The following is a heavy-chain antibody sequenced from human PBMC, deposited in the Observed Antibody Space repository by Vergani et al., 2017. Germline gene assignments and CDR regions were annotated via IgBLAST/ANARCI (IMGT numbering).Heavy chain of an antibody. Sequence: EVQLLESGGGLVQPGGSPRLSCAASGFTFSSYAMSWVRQAPGKGLEWVSAISGSGGSTYYADSVKGRFTISRDNSKNTPYLQMNSLRAEDTAVYYCAKDDDSSGYYFLYWGQGTLVTVSS. V-gene: IGHV3-23*01. CDR3: AKDDDSSGYYFLY. J-gene: IGHJ4*02. D-gene: IGHD3-22*01. CDR2: ISGSGGST. CDR1: GFTFSSYA.